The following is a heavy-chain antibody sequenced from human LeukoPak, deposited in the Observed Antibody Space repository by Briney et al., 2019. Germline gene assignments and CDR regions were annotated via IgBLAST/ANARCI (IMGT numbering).Heavy chain of an antibody. V-gene: IGHV3-7*04. J-gene: IGHJ4*02. Sequence: GGSLRLSCAASGFTFSSYWMSWVRQAPGKGLEWVANIKPEGKEKFYVDSVKGRFTISRDNANNSVFLQMNSLTAEDTAVYYCARDGIDYWGQGALFTVSS. CDR2: IKPEGKEK. CDR3: ARDGIDY. CDR1: GFTFSSYW. D-gene: IGHD1-26*01.